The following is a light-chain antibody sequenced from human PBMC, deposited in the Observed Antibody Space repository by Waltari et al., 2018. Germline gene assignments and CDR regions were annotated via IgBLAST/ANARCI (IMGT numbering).Light chain of an antibody. CDR3: HSFDDSINGWV. CDR2: GND. V-gene: IGLV1-40*01. CDR1: YSNIGAGYF. J-gene: IGLJ3*02. Sequence: QSLLTQPPSVSGAPGQRVTISCTGTYSNIGAGYFVHWYQQLPGEPPRFLIFGNDNRPSGVPDRFSGSRSGTSASLAITGLQAEDEGHYCCHSFDDSINGWVFGGGTKVTVL.